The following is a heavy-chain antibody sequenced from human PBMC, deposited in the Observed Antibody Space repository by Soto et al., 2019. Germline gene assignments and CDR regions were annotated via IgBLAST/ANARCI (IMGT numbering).Heavy chain of an antibody. CDR2: IIPIVDEA. D-gene: IGHD2-21*02. CDR1: GDTFKNYG. CDR3: TRVSCGEDCSSEGGWFDP. Sequence: QVQLVQSGAEVKRPGSSVKVSCKASGDTFKNYGISWVRQAPGQGLEWMGGIIPIVDEANYAQKFQGRGSSSTDKSTNTAYMELTSLTSEDTAVYYCTRVSCGEDCSSEGGWFDPWGRGTVVTVSS. V-gene: IGHV1-69*06. J-gene: IGHJ5*02.